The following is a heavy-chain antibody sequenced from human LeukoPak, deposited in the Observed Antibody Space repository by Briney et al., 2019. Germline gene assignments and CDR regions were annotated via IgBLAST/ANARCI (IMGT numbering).Heavy chain of an antibody. V-gene: IGHV1-46*01. CDR2: INPSGGST. Sequence: ASVKVSCKASGYTFTSYDINWVRQATGQGLEWMGIINPSGGSTSYAQKFQGRVTMTRDTSTSTVYMELSSLRSEDTAVYYCAREVVVTAIRLLRGMDVWGQGTTVTVSS. CDR1: GYTFTSYD. D-gene: IGHD2-21*02. J-gene: IGHJ6*02. CDR3: AREVVVTAIRLLRGMDV.